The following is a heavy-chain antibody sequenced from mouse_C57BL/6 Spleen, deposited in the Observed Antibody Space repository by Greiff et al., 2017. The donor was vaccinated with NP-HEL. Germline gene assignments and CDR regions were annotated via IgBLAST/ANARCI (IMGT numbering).Heavy chain of an antibody. CDR2: IDPSDSYT. CDR3: ARGSLLMDY. CDR1: GYTFTSYW. Sequence: QVQLQQPGAELVKPGASFPLSFPSSGYTFTSYWMQWVKQRPGQGLEWIGEIDPSDSYTHYNQKFKGKATLTVDTSSSTAYMQLSSLTSEDSAVYYCARGSLLMDYWGQGTSVTVSS. V-gene: IGHV1-50*01. J-gene: IGHJ4*01.